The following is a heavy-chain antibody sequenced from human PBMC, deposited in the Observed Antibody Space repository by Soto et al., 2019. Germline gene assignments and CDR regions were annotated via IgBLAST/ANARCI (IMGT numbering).Heavy chain of an antibody. CDR3: ARDNGGLAAPGTDWFVP. CDR1: GYTCTNYA. Sequence: QVQLEQSGAEVKQPGASVTVSCKASGYTCTNYAITWVRQAPGQGLEWMGWISAYNGHTNYAQKVQGRLTMTTDTSTSTAYMELRSLTYDDTAIYYCARDNGGLAAPGTDWFVPWGQGTLVTVSS. J-gene: IGHJ5*02. CDR2: ISAYNGHT. V-gene: IGHV1-18*01. D-gene: IGHD6-13*01.